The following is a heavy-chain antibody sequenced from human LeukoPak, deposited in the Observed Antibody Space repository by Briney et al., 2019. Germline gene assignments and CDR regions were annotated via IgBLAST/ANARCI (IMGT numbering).Heavy chain of an antibody. D-gene: IGHD2-2*02. J-gene: IGHJ4*02. Sequence: ASVKVSCKASGYTFTSYGISWVRQAPGQGLEWMGWISAYNGNTNYAQKLQGRVTMTTDTSTSTAYMELRSLRSDDTAVYYCARGDCSSTSCYTWGTFDYWGQGTLVTVSS. CDR3: ARGDCSSTSCYTWGTFDY. CDR2: ISAYNGNT. CDR1: GYTFTSYG. V-gene: IGHV1-18*01.